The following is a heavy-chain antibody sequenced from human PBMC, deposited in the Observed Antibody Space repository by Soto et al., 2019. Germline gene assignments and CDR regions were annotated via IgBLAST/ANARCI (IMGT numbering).Heavy chain of an antibody. D-gene: IGHD5-18*01. CDR2: IYSGVST. CDR3: ATKKGYSYGIDS. V-gene: IGHV3-66*01. CDR1: GFSVSNNY. J-gene: IGHJ4*02. Sequence: GGSLRFSCAASGFSVSNNYMIWVRQAPEKGLEWVSIIYSGVSTYYADFAKGRFSISRDNSKNTLFLQMNSLRAEDTAVYFCATKKGYSYGIDSWGQGTLVTVSS.